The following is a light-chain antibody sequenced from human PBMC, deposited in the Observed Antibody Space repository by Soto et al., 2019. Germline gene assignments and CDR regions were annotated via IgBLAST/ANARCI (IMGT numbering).Light chain of an antibody. CDR2: AAS. CDR3: QDYGTSWT. V-gene: IGKV3-15*01. Sequence: EIVMTQSPATLSVSPGERATLSCRASQSVATNLAWFQQKPGQAPRLLIYAASTLQSGVPSRFSGSGSGTDFTLTINRLEPEDFAVYYCQDYGTSWTFGQGTKVDIK. CDR1: QSVATN. J-gene: IGKJ1*01.